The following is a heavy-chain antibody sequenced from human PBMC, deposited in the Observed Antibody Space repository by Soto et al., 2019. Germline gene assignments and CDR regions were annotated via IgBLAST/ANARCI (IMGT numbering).Heavy chain of an antibody. V-gene: IGHV3-43*01. Sequence: PGGSLRLSCAASGFTFDDYTMHWVRQAPGKGLEWVSLISWDGGSTYYADSVKGRFTISRDNSKNSLYLQVNSLRTEDTALYYWEKELSGGYAFWFDPWGRGPLSPSPQ. CDR2: ISWDGGST. J-gene: IGHJ5*02. D-gene: IGHD5-12*01. CDR1: GFTFDDYT. CDR3: EKELSGGYAFWFDP.